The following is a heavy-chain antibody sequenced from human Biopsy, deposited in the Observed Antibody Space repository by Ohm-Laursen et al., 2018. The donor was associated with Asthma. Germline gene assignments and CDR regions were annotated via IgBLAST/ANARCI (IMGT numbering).Heavy chain of an antibody. V-gene: IGHV1-3*01. CDR2: INAANGNT. Sequence: ASVKVSCKASGYTFINYAIHWVRQAPGHSLEWMGWINAANGNTKYSQKFQGRLTISRDTSASTAYMDLSSLRSEDTAVYYCARTYFDFLTGQVHDAFAMWGQGPVVSFSS. D-gene: IGHD3-9*01. CDR3: ARTYFDFLTGQVHDAFAM. CDR1: GYTFINYA. J-gene: IGHJ3*02.